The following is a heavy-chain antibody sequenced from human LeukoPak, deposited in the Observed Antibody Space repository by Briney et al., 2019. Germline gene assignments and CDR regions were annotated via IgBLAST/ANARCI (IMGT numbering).Heavy chain of an antibody. Sequence: PGGSLRLSCAASGFTFSSYWMHWVRQAPGKGLVWVSRINSDGSSTSYADSVKGRFTISRDNAKNTLYLQMNSLRAEDTAVYYCARAYRSGGSCYSSNFVFDYWGQGTLVTVSS. J-gene: IGHJ4*02. V-gene: IGHV3-74*01. CDR3: ARAYRSGGSCYSSNFVFDY. CDR1: GFTFSSYW. CDR2: INSDGSST. D-gene: IGHD2-15*01.